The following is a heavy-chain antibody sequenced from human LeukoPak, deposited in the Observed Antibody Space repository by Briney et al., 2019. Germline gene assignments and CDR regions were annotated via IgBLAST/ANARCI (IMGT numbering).Heavy chain of an antibody. J-gene: IGHJ4*02. CDR3: ARRGPYGVASYFDY. CDR2: IYYSGST. CDR1: GCSISSYY. D-gene: IGHD3-3*01. Sequence: PSETLSLTCTVSGCSISSYYWSWIRQPPGKGLEWIGYIYYSGSTNYNPSLKSRVTISVDTSKNQFSLKLSSVTAADTAVYYCARRGPYGVASYFDYWGQGTLVTVSS. V-gene: IGHV4-59*08.